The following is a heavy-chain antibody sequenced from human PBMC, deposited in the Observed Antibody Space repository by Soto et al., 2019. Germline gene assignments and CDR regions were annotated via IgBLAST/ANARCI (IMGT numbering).Heavy chain of an antibody. V-gene: IGHV3-23*01. CDR1: GFTFSSYA. CDR2: ISGSGGST. Sequence: GGSLRLSCAASGFTFSSYAMSWVRQAPGKGLEWVSAISGSGGSTYYADSVKGRFTISRDNSKNTLYLQMNSLRAEDTAVYYCAKAYCGGDCYWTDDAFDIWGQGTMVIVSS. CDR3: AKAYCGGDCYWTDDAFDI. D-gene: IGHD2-21*02. J-gene: IGHJ3*02.